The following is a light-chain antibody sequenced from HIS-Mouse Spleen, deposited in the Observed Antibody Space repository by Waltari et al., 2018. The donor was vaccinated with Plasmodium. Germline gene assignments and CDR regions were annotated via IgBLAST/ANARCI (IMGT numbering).Light chain of an antibody. CDR1: QGLSSY. J-gene: IGKJ1*01. CDR3: QQYNSCPLT. Sequence: IGMTQTPSLLTASTGDRVTTSCRMSQGLSSYLAWYQQKPGQAPELLIYAASTLQSGVPARFSGSGSGTDFTLTISCLQSEDFATYYCQQYNSCPLTFGQGTKVEIK. V-gene: IGKV1D-8*02. CDR2: AAS.